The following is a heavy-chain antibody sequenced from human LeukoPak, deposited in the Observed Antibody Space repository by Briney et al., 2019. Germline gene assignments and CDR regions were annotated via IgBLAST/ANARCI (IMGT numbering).Heavy chain of an antibody. Sequence: PGGSLRLSCAASGFTVSPNYMSWVRQAPGKGLEWVSVIYSGGKTYYADSVRGRFTISRDNSKNTLLLQVNSLRAEDTAVYYCARALGTMIRGVTPYFDCWGQGTLVTVSS. V-gene: IGHV3-53*01. D-gene: IGHD3-10*01. J-gene: IGHJ4*02. CDR1: GFTVSPNY. CDR2: IYSGGKT. CDR3: ARALGTMIRGVTPYFDC.